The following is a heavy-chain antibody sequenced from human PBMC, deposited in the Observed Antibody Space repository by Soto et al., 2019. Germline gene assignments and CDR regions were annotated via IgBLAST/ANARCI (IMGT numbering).Heavy chain of an antibody. Sequence: GGSLRLSCAASGFTYSSYAMSWVRQAPGKGLEWVSVISGSGGSTYYADSVKGRFTISRDNSKNTLYLQMNSLRAEDTALYYCAKSPPVAGTLGDYWGQGTLVTVSS. CDR1: GFTYSSYA. CDR2: ISGSGGST. CDR3: AKSPPVAGTLGDY. J-gene: IGHJ4*02. D-gene: IGHD6-19*01. V-gene: IGHV3-23*01.